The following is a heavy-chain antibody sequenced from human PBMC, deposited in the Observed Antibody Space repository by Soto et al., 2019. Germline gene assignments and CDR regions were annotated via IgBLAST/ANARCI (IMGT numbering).Heavy chain of an antibody. CDR2: INPNSGGT. Sequence: ASVKVSCKASGYTFTGYYMHWGRQAPGQGLEWMGWINPNSGGTSYAQKFQGWVTMTRDTSISTAYMELSRLRSDDTAVYYCARGTIRYSYGPENWFDPWGQGTLVTVSS. V-gene: IGHV1-2*04. CDR1: GYTFTGYY. J-gene: IGHJ5*02. CDR3: ARGTIRYSYGPENWFDP. D-gene: IGHD5-18*01.